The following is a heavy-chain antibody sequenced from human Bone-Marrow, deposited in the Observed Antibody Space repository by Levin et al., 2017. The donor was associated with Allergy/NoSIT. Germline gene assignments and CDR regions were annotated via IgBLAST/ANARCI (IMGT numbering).Heavy chain of an antibody. D-gene: IGHD3-22*01. Sequence: GGSLRLSCAASGFTFDDYAMHWVRQAPGKGLEWVSGISWNSGSIGYADSVKGRFTISRDNAKNSLYLQMNSLRAEDTALYYCAKDTPPRAWVVVGPLDAFDIWGQGTMVTVSS. CDR3: AKDTPPRAWVVVGPLDAFDI. V-gene: IGHV3-9*01. CDR2: ISWNSGSI. J-gene: IGHJ3*02. CDR1: GFTFDDYA.